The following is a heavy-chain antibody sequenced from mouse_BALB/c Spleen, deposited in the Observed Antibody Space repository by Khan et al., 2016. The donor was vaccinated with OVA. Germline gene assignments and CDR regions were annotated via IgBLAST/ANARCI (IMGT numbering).Heavy chain of an antibody. Sequence: QVQLQQSGAELAKPGASVKMSCKASGYTFTNYWMHWVKQRPGQGLEWIGYINPSTGYSEYNQKSKDKATLTADKSSSTAYIQLSSLTSEDSAVYYCANHGSSSAWLTYWGQGTLVTVSA. D-gene: IGHD1-1*01. CDR1: GYTFTNYW. V-gene: IGHV1-7*01. J-gene: IGHJ3*01. CDR2: INPSTGYS. CDR3: ANHGSSSAWLTY.